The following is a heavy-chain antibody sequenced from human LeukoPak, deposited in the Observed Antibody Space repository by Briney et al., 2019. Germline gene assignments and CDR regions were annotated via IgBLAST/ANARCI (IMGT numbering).Heavy chain of an antibody. V-gene: IGHV4-38-2*02. J-gene: IGHJ4*02. Sequence: SETLSLTCTVSGYSISSGYYWGWIRQPPGKGLEWIGSIYHSGRTFYNPSLKSRVTISVDTSKNQFSLKLSSVTAADTAVYYCARGGWLRLYDYWGQGTLVTVSS. CDR2: IYHSGRT. CDR1: GYSISSGYY. D-gene: IGHD5-12*01. CDR3: ARGGWLRLYDY.